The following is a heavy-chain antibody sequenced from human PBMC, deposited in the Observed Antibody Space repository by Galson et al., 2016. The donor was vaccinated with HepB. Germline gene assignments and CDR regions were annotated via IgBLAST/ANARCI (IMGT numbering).Heavy chain of an antibody. Sequence: SLRLSCAASGFTFSSYWMSWVRQTPEKSLEWVSGIKHDGSEKYYVDSVRGRFTISRDNARSSLFLHMHSLRAEDTAMYYCVRDCRYCTTVYCRGYDDDIWGQGTMVTVS. CDR2: IKHDGSEK. V-gene: IGHV3-7*01. D-gene: IGHD2-8*01. CDR3: VRDCRYCTTVYCRGYDDDI. CDR1: GFTFSSYW. J-gene: IGHJ3*02.